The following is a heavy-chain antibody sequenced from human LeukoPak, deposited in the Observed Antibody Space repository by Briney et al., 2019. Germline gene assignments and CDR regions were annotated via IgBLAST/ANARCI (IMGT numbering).Heavy chain of an antibody. Sequence: PGASVKVSCKASGYTFASYYMHWVRQAPGQGLEWMGIINPSGGSTSYAQKFQGRVTMTRDTSTSTVYMELSSLRSEDTAVYYCARETVVVVGFDIWGQGTMVTVSS. V-gene: IGHV1-46*03. CDR3: ARETVVVVGFDI. D-gene: IGHD2-15*01. J-gene: IGHJ3*02. CDR1: GYTFASYY. CDR2: INPSGGST.